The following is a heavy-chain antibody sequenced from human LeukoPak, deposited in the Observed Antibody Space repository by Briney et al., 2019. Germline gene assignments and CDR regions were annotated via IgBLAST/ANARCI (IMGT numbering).Heavy chain of an antibody. V-gene: IGHV1-2*02. CDR3: ARGSVVGGTEGTAMDV. Sequence: GASVKVSCKASGYTFTDYYMHWVRQAPGQGLEWMGWINPNSGGTNYAQKFQGRVTMTGDTSISTAYMELRSLRSDDTAVYYCARGSVVGGTEGTAMDVWGQGTTVTVSS. J-gene: IGHJ6*02. CDR1: GYTFTDYY. D-gene: IGHD1-26*01. CDR2: INPNSGGT.